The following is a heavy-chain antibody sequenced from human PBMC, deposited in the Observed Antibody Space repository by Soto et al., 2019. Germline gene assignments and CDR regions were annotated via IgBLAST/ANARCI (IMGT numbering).Heavy chain of an antibody. D-gene: IGHD2-15*01. CDR2: IKQDGSEK. CDR1: GFSFSDYW. CDR3: SRKADPDAFDI. V-gene: IGHV3-7*01. Sequence: PGGSLRLSCAPSGFSFSDYWMSWVRQAPGKGLEWVATIKQDGSEKYYVDSVKDRFTISRDNAKNSLYLQMNSLRAEDTAVYYCSRKADPDAFDIWGQGTMVTVSS. J-gene: IGHJ3*02.